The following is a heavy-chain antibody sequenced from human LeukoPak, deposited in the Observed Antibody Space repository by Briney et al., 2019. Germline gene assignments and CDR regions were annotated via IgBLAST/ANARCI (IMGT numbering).Heavy chain of an antibody. D-gene: IGHD2-2*01. CDR1: GYTFTGYY. J-gene: IGHJ4*02. CDR3: ARGYWSNQLPPPDY. V-gene: IGHV1-2*02. Sequence: VASVKVSCKASGYTFTGYYMHWVRQAPGQGLEWMGWINPNSGGTNYAQKFQGRVTMTRDTSISTAYMELSRLRSDDTAVYYCARGYWSNQLPPPDYWGQGTLVTVSS. CDR2: INPNSGGT.